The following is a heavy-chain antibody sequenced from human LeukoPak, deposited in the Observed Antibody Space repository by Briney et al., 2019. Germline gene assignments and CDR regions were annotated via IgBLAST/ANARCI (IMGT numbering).Heavy chain of an antibody. J-gene: IGHJ5*02. CDR1: GFTFSSYW. V-gene: IGHV4-59*01. CDR2: IYYSGST. D-gene: IGHD3-22*01. CDR3: ARGDYDSSGYYWFDP. Sequence: PGGSLRLSCAASGFTFSSYWMSWIRQPPGKGLEWIGYIYYSGSTNYNPSLKSRVTISVDTSKNQFSLKLSSVTAADTAVYYCARGDYDSSGYYWFDPWGQGTLVTVSS.